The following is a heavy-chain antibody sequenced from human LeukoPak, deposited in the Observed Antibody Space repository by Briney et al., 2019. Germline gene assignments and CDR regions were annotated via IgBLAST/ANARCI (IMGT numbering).Heavy chain of an antibody. CDR2: IKQDGSEK. CDR3: AKDIPAFGGVIGPIDY. J-gene: IGHJ4*02. CDR1: GFTFSSYW. D-gene: IGHD3-16*02. Sequence: GSLRLSCAASGFTFSSYWMSWVRQAPGKGLEWVANIKQDGSEKYYVDSVKGRFTISRDNAKNSLYLQMNSLRAEDTALYYCAKDIPAFGGVIGPIDYWGQGTLVTVSS. V-gene: IGHV3-7*03.